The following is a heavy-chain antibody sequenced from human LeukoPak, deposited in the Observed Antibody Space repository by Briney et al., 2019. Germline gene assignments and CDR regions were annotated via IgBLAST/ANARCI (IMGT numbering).Heavy chain of an antibody. CDR1: GYTFTSYY. J-gene: IGHJ4*02. D-gene: IGHD3-22*01. Sequence: GASVKVSCKASGYTFTSYYMHWVRQAPGQGLEWMGIINPSGGSTSYAQRFQGRVTMTRDMSTSTVYMELSSLRSEDTAVYYCAREGGSPYYYDSSGYSSTPLDYWGQGTLVTVSS. CDR2: INPSGGST. CDR3: AREGGSPYYYDSSGYSSTPLDY. V-gene: IGHV1-46*01.